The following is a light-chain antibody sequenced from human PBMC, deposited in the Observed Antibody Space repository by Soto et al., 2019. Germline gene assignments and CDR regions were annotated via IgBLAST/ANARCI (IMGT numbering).Light chain of an antibody. CDR2: DVT. CDR1: NSDVGGYDY. Sequence: QSVLTQPRSVSGSPGQAFTFSCTGTNSDVGGYDYVSWYQHLPGEAPKLIIYDVTKRPSGVPNRFSGSKSGNTASLTISGLQAEDEADYFCSSFAGSYTHVFGSGTKVTVL. CDR3: SSFAGSYTHV. V-gene: IGLV2-11*01. J-gene: IGLJ1*01.